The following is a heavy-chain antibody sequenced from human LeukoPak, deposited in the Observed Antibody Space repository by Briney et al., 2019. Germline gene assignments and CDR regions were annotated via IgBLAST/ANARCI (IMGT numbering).Heavy chain of an antibody. D-gene: IGHD2-2*01. CDR2: ISGSGGST. CDR1: GFTFSSYA. Sequence: GGFLRLSYAASGFTFSSYAMSWVRQAPGKGLEWVSAISGSGGSTYYADSVKGRFTISRDNSKNTLYLQMNSLRAEDTAVYYCAKDLLGYCSSTSCPYYFDYWGQGTLVTVSS. J-gene: IGHJ4*02. V-gene: IGHV3-23*01. CDR3: AKDLLGYCSSTSCPYYFDY.